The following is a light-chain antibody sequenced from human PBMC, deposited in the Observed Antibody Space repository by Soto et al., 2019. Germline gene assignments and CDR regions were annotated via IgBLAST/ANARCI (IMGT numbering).Light chain of an antibody. CDR1: QDISNY. CDR3: QKYNSAPRT. CDR2: AAS. Sequence: SHMTQSPSPLSASLGDRVTITFLASQDISNYLAWYQQKPGKVPKLLIYAASTLQSGVPSRFSGSGSGTDFTLTISSLQPEDVATYYCQKYNSAPRTFGQGTKVDIK. V-gene: IGKV1-27*01. J-gene: IGKJ1*01.